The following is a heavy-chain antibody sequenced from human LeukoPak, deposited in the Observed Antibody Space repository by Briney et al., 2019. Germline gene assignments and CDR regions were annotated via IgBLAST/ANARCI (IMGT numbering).Heavy chain of an antibody. J-gene: IGHJ3*02. D-gene: IGHD3/OR15-3a*01. CDR2: VYYTGST. CDR3: ARRRTRPEAFDI. CDR1: GCSMSNYY. V-gene: IGHV4-59*01. Sequence: SETLSLTCTVSGCSMSNYYWTWIRQPPGKGLEWIGYVYYTGSTNYNPSLKSRVTISIDTSKNQFSLKLTSVTAADTAAYYCARRRTRPEAFDIWGQGTVVTVSS.